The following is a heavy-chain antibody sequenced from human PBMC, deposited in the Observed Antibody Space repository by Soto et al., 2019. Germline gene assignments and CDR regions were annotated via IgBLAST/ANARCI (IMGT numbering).Heavy chain of an antibody. D-gene: IGHD1-26*01. CDR3: ARHPVSGSYAYYYGMDV. CDR2: IIPIFGTA. V-gene: IGHV1-69*12. J-gene: IGHJ6*02. CDR1: GGTSNSYA. Sequence: QVQLVQSGAEVKKPGSWVKVSCKASGGTSNSYAISWVRQAPGQGLEWMGGIIPIFGTADYAQKFQGRVTITADESTSTAYMELSSLRSEDTAVYYCARHPVSGSYAYYYGMDVWGQGTTVTVSS.